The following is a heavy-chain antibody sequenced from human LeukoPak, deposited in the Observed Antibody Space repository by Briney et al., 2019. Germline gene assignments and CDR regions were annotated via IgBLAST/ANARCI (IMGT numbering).Heavy chain of an antibody. Sequence: GGSLRLSCAASGFTFSSYAMSWVRQAPGKGLEWVSAISGSGGSTYYADSVEGRFTISRDDSNNTLYLQMNSMRTEDTAVYYFAKCPLYCSGCSCFLVQHWGQGTLVTVSS. J-gene: IGHJ1*01. V-gene: IGHV3-23*01. D-gene: IGHD2-15*01. CDR1: GFTFSSYA. CDR3: AKCPLYCSGCSCFLVQH. CDR2: ISGSGGST.